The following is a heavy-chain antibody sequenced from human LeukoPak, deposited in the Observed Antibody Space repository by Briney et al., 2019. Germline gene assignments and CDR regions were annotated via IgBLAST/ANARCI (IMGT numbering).Heavy chain of an antibody. CDR3: AKTTILWNYFDY. Sequence: ASVKVSCKVSGYTLTELSMHGVRQAPGKGLEWMGGFDPEDGETIYAQKFQGRVTMTEDTSTDTAYMELSSLRAEDTAVYYCAKTTILWNYFDYWGQGTLVTVSS. CDR2: FDPEDGET. D-gene: IGHD3-3*01. CDR1: GYTLTELS. J-gene: IGHJ4*02. V-gene: IGHV1-24*01.